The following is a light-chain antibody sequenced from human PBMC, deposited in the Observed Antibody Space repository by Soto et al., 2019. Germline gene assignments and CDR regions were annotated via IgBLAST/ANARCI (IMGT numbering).Light chain of an antibody. CDR2: GAS. Sequence: EIVLTQSPAPLSVSPGDRATLSCRASQSVSSNLAWYQQKPGQTPRLLMYGASTRATGVPPRFSCSRSGTEFTLTISSLQSDDFAVYYCQQYYNWPQYTFGQGTKVDIK. V-gene: IGKV3-15*01. CDR1: QSVSSN. J-gene: IGKJ2*01. CDR3: QQYYNWPQYT.